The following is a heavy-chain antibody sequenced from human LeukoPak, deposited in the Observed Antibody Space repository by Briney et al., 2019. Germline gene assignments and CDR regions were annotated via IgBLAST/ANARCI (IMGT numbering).Heavy chain of an antibody. CDR3: ARGSYDFWSGYLDY. Sequence: PGRSLRLSCAASGFTFSIYAMHWVRQAPGKGLEWVAVISYDGSNKYYADSVKGRFTISRDNSKNTLYLQMNSLRAEDTAVYYCARGSYDFWSGYLDYWGQGTLVTVSS. V-gene: IGHV3-30-3*01. CDR1: GFTFSIYA. J-gene: IGHJ4*02. CDR2: ISYDGSNK. D-gene: IGHD3-3*01.